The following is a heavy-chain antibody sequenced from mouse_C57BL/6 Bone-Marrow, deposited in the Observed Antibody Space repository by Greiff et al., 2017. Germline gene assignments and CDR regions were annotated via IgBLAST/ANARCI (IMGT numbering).Heavy chain of an antibody. Sequence: VQLQQSGPVLVKPGASVKMSCKASGYTFTDYYMNWVKQSHGKSLEWIGVINPYDGGTSYNQKFKGKATLTVDKSSSTAYMELNRLTSEDSAVYYCARSGVTTVVATPDYWGQGTTLTVSS. CDR3: ARSGVTTVVATPDY. V-gene: IGHV1-19*01. CDR2: INPYDGGT. D-gene: IGHD1-1*01. CDR1: GYTFTDYY. J-gene: IGHJ2*01.